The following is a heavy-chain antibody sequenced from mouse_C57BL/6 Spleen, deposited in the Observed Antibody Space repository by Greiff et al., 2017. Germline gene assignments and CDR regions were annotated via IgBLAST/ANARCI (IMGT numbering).Heavy chain of an antibody. CDR1: GYTFTDYE. CDR3: TRSGLTGTKEYYFDY. Sequence: QVQLQQSGAELVRPGASVTLSCKASGYTFTDYEMHWVKQTPVHGLEWIGAIDPETGGTAYNQKFEGKAILTADKSSSTAYMELRSLTSEDSAVYYCTRSGLTGTKEYYFDYWGQGTTLTVSS. J-gene: IGHJ2*01. D-gene: IGHD4-1*01. CDR2: IDPETGGT. V-gene: IGHV1-15*01.